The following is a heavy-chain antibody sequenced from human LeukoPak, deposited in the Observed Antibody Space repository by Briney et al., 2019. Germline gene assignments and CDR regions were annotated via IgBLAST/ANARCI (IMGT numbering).Heavy chain of an antibody. V-gene: IGHV4-59*12. CDR2: IYYSGST. CDR3: ARDRGSSSWYRGIGFDP. Sequence: SETLSLTCTVSGGSISSYYWSWIRQPPGKGLEWIGYIYYSGSTNYNPSLKSRVTMSVDTSKKQFSLKLSSVTAADTAVYYCARDRGSSSWYRGIGFDPWGQGTLVTVSS. D-gene: IGHD6-13*01. J-gene: IGHJ5*02. CDR1: GGSISSYY.